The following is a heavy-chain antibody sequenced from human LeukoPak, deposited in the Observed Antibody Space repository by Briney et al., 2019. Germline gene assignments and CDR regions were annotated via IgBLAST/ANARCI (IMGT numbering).Heavy chain of an antibody. CDR1: GGTFSSYA. Sequence: SVKVSCKASGGTFSSYAISWVRQAPGQGLEWMGGIIPIFGTANYAQKFQGRVTITADESTSTAYMELSSLRSEDTAVYYCARVGSPKYYYGSGSSDYWGQGTLVTVSS. D-gene: IGHD3-10*01. CDR2: IIPIFGTA. J-gene: IGHJ4*02. CDR3: ARVGSPKYYYGSGSSDY. V-gene: IGHV1-69*01.